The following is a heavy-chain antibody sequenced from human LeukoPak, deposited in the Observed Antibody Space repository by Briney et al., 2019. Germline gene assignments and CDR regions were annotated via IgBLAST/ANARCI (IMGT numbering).Heavy chain of an antibody. V-gene: IGHV3-21*06. J-gene: IGHJ4*02. Sequence: GGSLRFSCAASGFTFSSFSFNWVRQGPGKGLEWVSSINTVASYIYYADSVKGRFTISRDNAKNSLYLQMNSLRAEDTGVYYCARLRRNSGKSGFYYYYDYWGQGTLVTVSS. CDR2: INTVASYI. D-gene: IGHD3-22*01. CDR1: GFTFSSFS. CDR3: ARLRRNSGKSGFYYYYDY.